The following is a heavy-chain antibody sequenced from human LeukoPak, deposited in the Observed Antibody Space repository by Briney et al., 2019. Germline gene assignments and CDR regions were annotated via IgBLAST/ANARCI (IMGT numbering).Heavy chain of an antibody. CDR1: GFTVSSNY. CDR3: AREGRLRPSHIDF. CDR2: ISSDSGTI. D-gene: IGHD6-6*01. V-gene: IGHV3-48*04. Sequence: PGGSLRLSCAASGFTVSSNYMSWVRQAPGQGLDWLSYISSDSGTIYYADSVKGRFTISRDNAQNLLYLQMNSLRAEDTAVYYCAREGRLRPSHIDFWGQGTRVTVSS. J-gene: IGHJ4*02.